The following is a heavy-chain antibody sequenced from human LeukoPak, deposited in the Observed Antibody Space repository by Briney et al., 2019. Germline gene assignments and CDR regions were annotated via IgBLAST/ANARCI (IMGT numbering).Heavy chain of an antibody. CDR2: IYTSGST. V-gene: IGHV4-4*07. CDR3: ARDGLNDAFDI. Sequence: PSETLSLTCTVSGGSISSYYWSWIRQPAGKGLEWIGRIYTSGSTNYNPSLKSRVTISVDKSKNQFSLKLGSVTAADTAVYYCARDGLNDAFDIWGQGTMVTVSS. J-gene: IGHJ3*02. CDR1: GGSISSYY. D-gene: IGHD3/OR15-3a*01.